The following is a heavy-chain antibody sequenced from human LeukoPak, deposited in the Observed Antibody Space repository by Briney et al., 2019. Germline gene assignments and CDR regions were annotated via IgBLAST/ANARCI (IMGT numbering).Heavy chain of an antibody. Sequence: PGGPLRLSCAASGFTFSSYSMNWVRQAPGKGLEWVSSISSSSSYTYYADSVKGRFTISRDNAKNSLYLQMNSLRAEDTAVYYCARDFGTMLLDYWGQGTLVTVSS. CDR2: ISSSSSYT. D-gene: IGHD2-8*01. J-gene: IGHJ4*02. CDR3: ARDFGTMLLDY. CDR1: GFTFSSYS. V-gene: IGHV3-21*01.